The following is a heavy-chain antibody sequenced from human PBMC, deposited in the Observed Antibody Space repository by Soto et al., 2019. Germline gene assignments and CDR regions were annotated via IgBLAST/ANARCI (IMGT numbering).Heavy chain of an antibody. CDR2: IVVASGYS. J-gene: IGHJ5*02. V-gene: IGHV1-58*01. D-gene: IGHD6-19*01. CDR1: GFTFGSSA. CDR3: AADVIGVAGDLDP. Sequence: LVQSGPDVKKPGTSVKVSCKTSGFTFGSSAVQWVRQVRGQGLEWIGWIVVASGYSNVAQKFQDRVSLTRDLSTNTAFMDLSSLTSEDSAMYYCAADVIGVAGDLDPWAQGTLFSVSS.